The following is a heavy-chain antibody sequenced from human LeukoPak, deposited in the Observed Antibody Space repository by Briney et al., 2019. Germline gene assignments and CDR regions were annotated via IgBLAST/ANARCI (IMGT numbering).Heavy chain of an antibody. CDR1: GGSITNYY. CDR2: IHYSGST. J-gene: IGHJ4*02. CDR3: ARHSSGSGSYYGAPFDY. D-gene: IGHD3-10*01. Sequence: SETLSLTCTVSGGSITNYYWSWIRQPPGKGLEWIGYIHYSGSTKYKSSLKSRVTISVDTSKNQFSLKLSSVTAADTAVYYCARHSSGSGSYYGAPFDYWGQGTLVTVSS. V-gene: IGHV4-59*08.